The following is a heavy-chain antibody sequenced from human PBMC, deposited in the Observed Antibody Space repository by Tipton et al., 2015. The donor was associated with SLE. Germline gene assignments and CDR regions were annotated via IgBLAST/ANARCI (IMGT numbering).Heavy chain of an antibody. CDR3: ARDDGYGWERNAFDI. V-gene: IGHV4-4*02. D-gene: IGHD5-18*01. Sequence: TLSLTCAVSGGSISSSNWWGWVGKPPGKGLGWIGEIYHSGSTNYNPSLKSRVTISVDKSKNQFSLKLSSVTAADTAVYYCARDDGYGWERNAFDIWGQGTMVTVSS. CDR2: IYHSGST. J-gene: IGHJ3*02. CDR1: GGSISSSNW.